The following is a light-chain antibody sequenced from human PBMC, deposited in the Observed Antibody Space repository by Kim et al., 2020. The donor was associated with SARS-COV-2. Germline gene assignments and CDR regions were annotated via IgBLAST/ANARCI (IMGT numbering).Light chain of an antibody. CDR2: AAS. CDR3: QQSYITPFT. CDR1: QSISSH. Sequence: DIQMTQSPSSLSASVGDRVTITCRTTQSISSHLNWYQQKPGRAPKLLISAASTLQGGVPSRFSGSGSETDFTLTISSLQPEDCATYFSQQSYITPFTFGPGTKVDIK. V-gene: IGKV1-39*01. J-gene: IGKJ3*01.